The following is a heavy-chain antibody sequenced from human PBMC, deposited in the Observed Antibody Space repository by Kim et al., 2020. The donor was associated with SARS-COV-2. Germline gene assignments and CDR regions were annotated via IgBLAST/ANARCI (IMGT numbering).Heavy chain of an antibody. D-gene: IGHD6-19*01. CDR3: ARGRRAVAGYYYGMDV. Sequence: KFQVRVTMTRDTSTSTVYMELSSLRSEDTAVYYCARGRRAVAGYYYGMDVWGQGTTVTVSS. V-gene: IGHV1-46*01. J-gene: IGHJ6*02.